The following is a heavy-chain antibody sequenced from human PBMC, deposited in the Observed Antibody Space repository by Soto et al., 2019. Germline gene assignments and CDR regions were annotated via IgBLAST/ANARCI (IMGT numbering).Heavy chain of an antibody. D-gene: IGHD2-15*01. CDR3: ARADVYCSGGSCYKD. CDR1: GYSFTSYL. CDR2: MDHSNSYT. V-gene: IGHV5-10-1*01. Sequence: PGESLKISSKGSGYSFTSYLIRWGRQLPGEGLEWMGRMDHSNSYTNYSPSYQGHVTITADKSISTASLQWSSKKASDTAMYYCARADVYCSGGSCYKDWGQGTLVTVSS. J-gene: IGHJ4*02.